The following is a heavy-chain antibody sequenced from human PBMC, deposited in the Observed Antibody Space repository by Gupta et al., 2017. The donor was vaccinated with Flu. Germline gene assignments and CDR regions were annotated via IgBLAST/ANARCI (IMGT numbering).Heavy chain of an antibody. J-gene: IGHJ6*02. CDR3: ARGPDIVVVPAAPYYYYGMDV. CDR2: IYTSGST. V-gene: IGHV4-4*07. D-gene: IGHD2-2*01. Sequence: QVQLQASGPGLVKPSETLSLTCTVSGGSISSYYWSWIRQPAGTGLEWIGRIYTSGSTNYNPSLKSRVTMSVDTSKNQFSLKLSSVTAADTAVYYCARGPDIVVVPAAPYYYYGMDVWGQGTTVTVSS. CDR1: GGSISSYY.